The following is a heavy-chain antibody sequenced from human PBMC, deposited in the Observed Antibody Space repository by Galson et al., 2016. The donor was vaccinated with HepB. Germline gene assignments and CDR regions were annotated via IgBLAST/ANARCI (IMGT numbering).Heavy chain of an antibody. CDR3: ARDYDFWSGPTFDY. J-gene: IGHJ4*02. CDR2: IYYSGST. V-gene: IGHV4-39*02. CDR1: GGSISSSSYY. Sequence: ETLSLTCTVTGGSISSSSYYWDWIRQPPGKGLEWIGSIYYSGSTDYNPSLKSRVTISVDTSKNQFSLKLTSVSAADTAVYYRARDYDFWSGPTFDYWGQGTLVTVSS. D-gene: IGHD3-3*01.